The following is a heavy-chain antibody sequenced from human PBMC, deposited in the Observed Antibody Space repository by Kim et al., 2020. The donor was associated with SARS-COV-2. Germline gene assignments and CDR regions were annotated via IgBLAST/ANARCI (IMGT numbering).Heavy chain of an antibody. CDR3: ARDYYDSSGYYGD. D-gene: IGHD3-22*01. J-gene: IGHJ4*02. Sequence: NYNPSLKSRVTISRDTPKNQISLRLTSVTAADTAVYYCARDYYDSSGYYGDWGQGISVTVSS. V-gene: IGHV4-59*01.